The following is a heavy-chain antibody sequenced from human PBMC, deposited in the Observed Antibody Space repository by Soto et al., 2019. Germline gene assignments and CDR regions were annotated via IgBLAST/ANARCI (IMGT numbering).Heavy chain of an antibody. CDR3: AIYYPGGDWFDR. CDR2: INSDGSST. J-gene: IGHJ5*02. CDR1: GFTFSTYW. Sequence: EVQLVESGGGLVQPGGSLRLSCAASGFTFSTYWMHWVRQAPGKGLVWVSRINSDGSSTSYAYSVKGRFTISRDNAKNTRYLQMNSLRAEDTAVDYCAIYYPGGDWFDRWGQGTLVTVSS. V-gene: IGHV3-74*01. D-gene: IGHD1-26*01.